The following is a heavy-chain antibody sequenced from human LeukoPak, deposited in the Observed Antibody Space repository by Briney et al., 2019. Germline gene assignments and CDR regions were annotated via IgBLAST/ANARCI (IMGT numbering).Heavy chain of an antibody. J-gene: IGHJ5*02. D-gene: IGHD6-19*01. CDR3: AKAKTLGYSSGWYGFWFDP. Sequence: TGGSLRLSCAASGFTFSSYAMSWVRQAPGKGLEWVSAISGSGGSTYYADSVKGRFNISRDNSKNTLYLQMNSLRAEDTAVYYCAKAKTLGYSSGWYGFWFDPWGQGTLVTVSS. CDR1: GFTFSSYA. V-gene: IGHV3-23*01. CDR2: ISGSGGST.